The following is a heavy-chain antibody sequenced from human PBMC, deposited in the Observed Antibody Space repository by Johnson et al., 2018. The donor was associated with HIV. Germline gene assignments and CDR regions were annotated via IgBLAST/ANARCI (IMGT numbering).Heavy chain of an antibody. Sequence: MQLVESGGGLVQPGGSLRLSCAASGFTVSRNYMNWVRQAPGKGLEWVSAISGSGGSTYYADSVKGRFTISRDNAKNSLYLQMNSLRAEDTGVYYSARSGYGSGSTHDAFDIWGQGTMVTVSS. J-gene: IGHJ3*02. CDR3: ARSGYGSGSTHDAFDI. V-gene: IGHV3-23*04. CDR2: SGSGGST. CDR1: GFTVSRNY. D-gene: IGHD3-10*01.